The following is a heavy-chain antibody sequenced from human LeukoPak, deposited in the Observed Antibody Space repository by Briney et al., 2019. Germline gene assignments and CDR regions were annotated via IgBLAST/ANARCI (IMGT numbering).Heavy chain of an antibody. V-gene: IGHV3-30*18. CDR3: AKGSKKSDYFDY. CDR2: ISYDGSNK. Sequence: GRSLRLSCAASGFTFSSYGMHWVRQAPGKGLEWVAVISYDGSNKYYADSVKGRFTISRDNSKNTLYLQMNSLRAEDTAVYYCAKGSKKSDYFDYWGQGTLITVSS. CDR1: GFTFSSYG. J-gene: IGHJ4*02.